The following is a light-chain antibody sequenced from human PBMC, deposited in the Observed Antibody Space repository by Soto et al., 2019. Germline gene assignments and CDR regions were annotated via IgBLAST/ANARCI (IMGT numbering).Light chain of an antibody. CDR1: SSDVGGYSY. CDR2: EVS. Sequence: QSVLAQPPSASGSPGQSVTISCTGTSSDVGGYSYVSWYQQYAGKAPKLMISEVSKRPSGVPDRFSGSKSGNTASLTVSGLQAEDEADYYCSSYAGSNKSVFGTGTKSPS. CDR3: SSYAGSNKSV. J-gene: IGLJ1*01. V-gene: IGLV2-8*01.